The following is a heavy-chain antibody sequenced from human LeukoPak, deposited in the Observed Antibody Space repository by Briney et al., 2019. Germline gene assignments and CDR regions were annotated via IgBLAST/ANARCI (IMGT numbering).Heavy chain of an antibody. Sequence: SETLSLTCTVSGGSISSGDSYWSWIRQPAGKGLEWIGYIYYSGSTNYNPSLKSRATISVDTSKKQFSLRLSSVTAADTAVYYCARRSMVRTVGYYYGMDVWGQGTTVTVSS. J-gene: IGHJ6*02. D-gene: IGHD4/OR15-4a*01. CDR2: IYYSGST. CDR3: ARRSMVRTVGYYYGMDV. V-gene: IGHV4-61*10. CDR1: GGSISSGDSY.